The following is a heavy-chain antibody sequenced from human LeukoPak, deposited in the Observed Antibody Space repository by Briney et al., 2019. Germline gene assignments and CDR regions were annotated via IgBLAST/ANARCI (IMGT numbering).Heavy chain of an antibody. V-gene: IGHV1-24*01. D-gene: IGHD4-17*01. Sequence: ASVKVSCKVSGYTLTELSMNWVRQAPGKGLEWMGGFDPEDGETIYAQKFQGRVTMTEDTSTDTANMELSSLRSEDTAVYYCATDRYGDYPIFDYWGQGTLVTVSS. CDR2: FDPEDGET. CDR3: ATDRYGDYPIFDY. CDR1: GYTLTELS. J-gene: IGHJ4*02.